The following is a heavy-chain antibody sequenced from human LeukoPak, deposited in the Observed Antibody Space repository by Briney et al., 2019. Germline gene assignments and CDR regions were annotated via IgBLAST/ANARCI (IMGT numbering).Heavy chain of an antibody. CDR1: GGSISSYY. CDR2: IYYSGST. V-gene: IGHV4-59*01. D-gene: IGHD6-13*01. J-gene: IGHJ4*02. Sequence: SETLSLTCTVSGGSISSYYWSWIRQPPGKGLEWIGYIYYSGSTNYNPSLKSRVTISVDTSKNQFSLKLSSVTAADTAVYYCARVIHSWPHSYFDYWGQGTLVTVSS. CDR3: ARVIHSWPHSYFDY.